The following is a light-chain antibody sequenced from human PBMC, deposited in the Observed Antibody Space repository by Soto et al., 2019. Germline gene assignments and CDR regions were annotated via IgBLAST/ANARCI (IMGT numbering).Light chain of an antibody. V-gene: IGKV1-5*01. J-gene: IGKJ3*01. CDR3: QPYDGY. Sequence: DIQMTQSPSTLAASVGDRVTITCRASQNINRWLAWYQQKPGKAPKVLIYDASSLESGVPSRFSGSGSGTEFTLTITSLQTDDFATYSCQPYDGYFGPGTKVDFK. CDR1: QNINRW. CDR2: DAS.